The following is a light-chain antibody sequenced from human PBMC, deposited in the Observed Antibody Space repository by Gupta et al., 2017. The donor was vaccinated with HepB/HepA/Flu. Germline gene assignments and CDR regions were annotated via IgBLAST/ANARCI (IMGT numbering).Light chain of an antibody. V-gene: IGLV2-14*03. CDR1: SSDVGGYNF. CDR2: DVS. J-gene: IGLJ1*01. Sequence: QSALSQPASASGSPRQSITISCTGTSSDVGGYNFVSWYQQHPGKAPKLTIYDVSNRPSGVSNRFSGSKSGNTASLTISGLQAEDEADYYCSSFTSSSTYVFGTGTKVTVL. CDR3: SSFTSSSTYV.